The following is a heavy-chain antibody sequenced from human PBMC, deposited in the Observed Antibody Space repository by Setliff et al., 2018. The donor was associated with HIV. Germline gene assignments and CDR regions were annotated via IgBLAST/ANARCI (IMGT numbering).Heavy chain of an antibody. D-gene: IGHD3-22*01. CDR3: AGSRGYFVQAD. J-gene: IGHJ4*02. Sequence: LRLSCAASGFDFKNYWMSWVRQGPGKGPEWVANINRDESRKSYVDSVKGRFTISRDNAKNSVYLQMNNLRVEDTAVYYCAGSRGYFVQADWGQGTLVTVSS. CDR2: INRDESRK. CDR1: GFDFKNYW. V-gene: IGHV3-7*01.